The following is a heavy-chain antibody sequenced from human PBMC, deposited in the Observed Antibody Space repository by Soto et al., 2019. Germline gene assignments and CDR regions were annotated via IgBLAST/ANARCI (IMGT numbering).Heavy chain of an antibody. D-gene: IGHD6-19*01. V-gene: IGHV1-46*01. J-gene: IGHJ4*02. CDR2: INPSGGST. CDR1: VYTFTSYY. Sequence: AASVKVSCKASVYTFTSYYMHWVRQAPGQGLEWMGIINPSGGSTSYAQKFQGRVTMTRDTSTSTVYMELSSLRSEDTAVYYCARTPAGTHFDYWGQGTLVTVSS. CDR3: ARTPAGTHFDY.